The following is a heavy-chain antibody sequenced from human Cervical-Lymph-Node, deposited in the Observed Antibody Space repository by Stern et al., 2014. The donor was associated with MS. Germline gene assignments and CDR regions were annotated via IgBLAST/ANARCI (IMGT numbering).Heavy chain of an antibody. J-gene: IGHJ6*02. V-gene: IGHV1-69*01. CDR3: ARDPGGYAYYYDMDV. D-gene: IGHD3-16*01. CDR2: IIPILGTA. Sequence: MQLVESGAEVQKPGSSVKVSCKASGGTFSSYGISWVRQAPGHGLEWMGGIIPILGTANYAQKFQGRVTITADEATSTAYMELSSLRSEDTAGYYCARDPGGYAYYYDMDVWGQGTTVTVS. CDR1: GGTFSSYG.